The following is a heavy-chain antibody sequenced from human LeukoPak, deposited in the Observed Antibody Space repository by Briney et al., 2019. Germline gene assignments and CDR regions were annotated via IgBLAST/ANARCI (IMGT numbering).Heavy chain of an antibody. CDR3: AKSNGYGLVDI. CDR1: SGLVSSDY. Sequence: SETLSLTCTVYSGLVSSDYWTWIRQPPGKGLEWVGYIFSNGNTEYSPSLESRATISVDTSKNQCSLKLTSVTAADTAVYYCAKSNGYGLVDIWGQGTMVTVSS. J-gene: IGHJ3*02. V-gene: IGHV4-59*02. D-gene: IGHD3-10*01. CDR2: IFSNGNT.